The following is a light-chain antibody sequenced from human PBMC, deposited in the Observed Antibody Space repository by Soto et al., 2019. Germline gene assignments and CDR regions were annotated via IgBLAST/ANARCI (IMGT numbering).Light chain of an antibody. V-gene: IGKV1-13*02. CDR1: QGISSA. CDR3: QQFNSYPLS. J-gene: IGKJ4*01. Sequence: AIQLTQSPSSLSASVGDRVTITCRASQGISSALAWYQQKPGKAPKLLIYDASSLESGVPSRFSGSGFGTVFPLTFSSLQPEDLATYYCQQFNSYPLSFGGGTKVDIK. CDR2: DAS.